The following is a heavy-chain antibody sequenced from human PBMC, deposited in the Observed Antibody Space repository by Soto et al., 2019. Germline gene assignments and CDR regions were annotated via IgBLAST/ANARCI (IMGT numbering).Heavy chain of an antibody. CDR2: ISSSGSTI. J-gene: IGHJ5*02. Sequence: GGSLRLSCAASGFAFSSYEMNWVRQAPGKGLEWVSYISSSGSTIYYADSVKGRFTISRDNAKNSLYLQMNSLGAEDTAVYYCARARGIGINWFDPWGQGTLVTVSS. D-gene: IGHD3-10*01. CDR3: ARARGIGINWFDP. CDR1: GFAFSSYE. V-gene: IGHV3-48*03.